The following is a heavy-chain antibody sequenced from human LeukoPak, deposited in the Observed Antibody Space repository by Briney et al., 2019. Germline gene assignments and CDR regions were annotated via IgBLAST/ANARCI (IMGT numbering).Heavy chain of an antibody. CDR2: ISSSSSTI. Sequence: GGSLRLSCAASGFTFSSYSMNWVRQAPGKGLEWVSSISSSSSTIYYADSVKGRFTISRDNAKNSLYLQMNSLRAEDTAVYYCARCYSSSSSFDYWGQGTLVTVSS. J-gene: IGHJ4*02. V-gene: IGHV3-48*01. CDR1: GFTFSSYS. CDR3: ARCYSSSSSFDY. D-gene: IGHD6-6*01.